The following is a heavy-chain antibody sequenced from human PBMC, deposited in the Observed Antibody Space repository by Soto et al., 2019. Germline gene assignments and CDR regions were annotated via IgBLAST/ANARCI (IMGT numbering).Heavy chain of an antibody. Sequence: PWGSLRLSCAASGFTFSSYDMHWVRQATGKGLEWVSAIGTAGDTYYPGSVKSRFTISRENAKNSLYLQMNSLRAGDTAVYYCARREARPRYYGMDVWGQGTTVTVSS. V-gene: IGHV3-13*01. J-gene: IGHJ6*02. CDR2: IGTAGDT. D-gene: IGHD6-6*01. CDR3: ARREARPRYYGMDV. CDR1: GFTFSSYD.